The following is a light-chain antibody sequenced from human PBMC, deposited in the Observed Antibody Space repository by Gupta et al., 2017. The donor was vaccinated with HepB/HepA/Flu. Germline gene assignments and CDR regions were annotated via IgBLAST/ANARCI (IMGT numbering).Light chain of an antibody. CDR1: NIGGRS. CDR2: DDR. Sequence: YVLTQPPSVSRAPGKTARITSGGANIGGRSVQCYQQRSGQAPVLLMFDDRERPSGIPERFSGSNSGNTATLTISGVEVGDEADYYGHVWDNTSDHPVIFGGGTKLTVL. V-gene: IGLV3-21*01. J-gene: IGLJ2*01. CDR3: HVWDNTSDHPVI.